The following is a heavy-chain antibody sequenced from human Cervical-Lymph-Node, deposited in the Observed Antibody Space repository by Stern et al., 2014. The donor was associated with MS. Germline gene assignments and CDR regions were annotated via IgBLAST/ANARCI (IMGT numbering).Heavy chain of an antibody. CDR3: AKDQQPVVVMSPFQH. Sequence: EVQLVESGGGVAQPGRSLRLTCAASGFIFSSYAMNWVRQAPGKGLEWVSVISDNADTTYYADSVKGRFTISRDNSKNTLYLQMISLRAEDTAVYYCAKDQQPVVVMSPFQHWGQGTLVTVSS. J-gene: IGHJ1*01. D-gene: IGHD3-22*01. V-gene: IGHV3-23*04. CDR1: GFIFSSYA. CDR2: ISDNADTT.